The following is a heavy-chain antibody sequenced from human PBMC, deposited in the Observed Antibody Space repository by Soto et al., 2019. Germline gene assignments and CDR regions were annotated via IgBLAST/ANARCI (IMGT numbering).Heavy chain of an antibody. D-gene: IGHD3-9*01. J-gene: IGHJ5*02. CDR3: ARGITIFSEAFDP. Sequence: QVQLQESGPGLVKPSQTLSLTCTVSGGSISSGGYYWSWIRQHPGKGLEWIGYIYYSGSTYYNPSLKSRVTISVDTSKNQFSLKLSSETAADTAVYYCARGITIFSEAFDPWGQRTLVTVSS. CDR2: IYYSGST. V-gene: IGHV4-31*03. CDR1: GGSISSGGYY.